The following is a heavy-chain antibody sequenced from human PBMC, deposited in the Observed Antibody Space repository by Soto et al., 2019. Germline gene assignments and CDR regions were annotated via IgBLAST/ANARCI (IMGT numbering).Heavy chain of an antibody. CDR3: ARLGYYGSGSYYINYYYYGMDV. Sequence: GGSLRLSCAASGFTFSSYAMHWVRHAPGKGLEWVAVISYDGSNKYYADSVKGRFTISRDNSKNTLYLQMNSLRAEDTAVYYCARLGYYGSGSYYINYYYYGMDVWGQGTTVTVSS. CDR1: GFTFSSYA. J-gene: IGHJ6*02. D-gene: IGHD3-10*01. CDR2: ISYDGSNK. V-gene: IGHV3-30-3*01.